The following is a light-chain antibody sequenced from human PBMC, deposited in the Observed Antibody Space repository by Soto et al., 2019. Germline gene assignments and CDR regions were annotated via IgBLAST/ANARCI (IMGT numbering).Light chain of an antibody. CDR2: GAS. CDR1: QSVSSSY. V-gene: IGKV3-20*01. CDR3: QQYGSSRT. Sequence: EIALMQIPGTMTLSPGGRRTLSSMASQSVSSSYLAWYQQKPRQAPSLLIYGASSRATGIPDRLSGSGSGTFFTLTISRLEPEDFAVYYCQQYGSSRTFGQRTKVDIK. J-gene: IGKJ1*01.